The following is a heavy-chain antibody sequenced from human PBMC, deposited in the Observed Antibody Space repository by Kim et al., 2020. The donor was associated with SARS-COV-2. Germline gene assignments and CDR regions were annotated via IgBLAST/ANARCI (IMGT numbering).Heavy chain of an antibody. CDR2: IYSGGST. CDR3: ARGITGPPGDYYGMDV. CDR1: GFTVSSNY. D-gene: IGHD2-21*01. Sequence: GGSLRLSCTASGFTVSSNYMSWVRQAPGKGLEWVSVIYSGGSTYNADSVKGRFTISRDNSKNTLYLQLNSLIAEDTAVYYCARGITGPPGDYYGMDVWG. V-gene: IGHV3-53*01. J-gene: IGHJ6*02.